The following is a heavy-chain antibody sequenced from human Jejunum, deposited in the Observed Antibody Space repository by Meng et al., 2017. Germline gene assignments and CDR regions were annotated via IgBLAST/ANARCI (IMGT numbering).Heavy chain of an antibody. V-gene: IGHV4-34*01. CDR3: ARGNEYSNYGADF. CDR1: GGSISDYY. CDR2: INDSGST. Sequence: QVKLQQWGAGLLKPSEAPSLTCAVYGGSISDYYGTWIRQPPGKGLEWIGEINDSGSTNYNPSLKSRVTISVDTSKSQFYLRVSSVTAADTAVYYCARGNEYSNYGADFWGQGTLVTVSS. J-gene: IGHJ4*02. D-gene: IGHD4-11*01.